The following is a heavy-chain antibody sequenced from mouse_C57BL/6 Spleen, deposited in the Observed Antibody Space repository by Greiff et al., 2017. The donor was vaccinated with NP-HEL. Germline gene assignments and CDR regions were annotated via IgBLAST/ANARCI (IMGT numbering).Heavy chain of an antibody. J-gene: IGHJ2*01. CDR3: ARLLTTVVATDY. CDR1: GFTFSSYG. Sequence: EVQLQESGGDLVKPGGSLKLSCAASGFTFSSYGMSWVRQTPDKRLEWVATISSGGSYTYYPDSVKGRFTISRDNAKNTLYLQMSSLKSEDTAMYYCARLLTTVVATDYWGQGTTLTVSS. CDR2: ISSGGSYT. D-gene: IGHD1-1*01. V-gene: IGHV5-6*01.